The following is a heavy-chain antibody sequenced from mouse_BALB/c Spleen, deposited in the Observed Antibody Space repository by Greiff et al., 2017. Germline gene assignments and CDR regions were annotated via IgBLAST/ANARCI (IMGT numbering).Heavy chain of an antibody. CDR3: VRFFYDNYD. J-gene: IGHJ2*01. V-gene: IGHV1-69*01. CDR2: FDTSDSYT. CDR1: GYTFTDYW. Sequence: QVQLQQPGAELVMPGASVKMSCKASGYTFTDYWMHWVKQRSGQGLEWFGAFDTSDSYTSYNKKFKGKARLTVDESSGTAFMPLSSLTSEDSAVYYGVRFFYDNYDWGEGTTLTVSS. D-gene: IGHD2-1*01.